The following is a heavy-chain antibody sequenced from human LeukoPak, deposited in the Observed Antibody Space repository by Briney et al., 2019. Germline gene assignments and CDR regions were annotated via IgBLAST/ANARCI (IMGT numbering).Heavy chain of an antibody. J-gene: IGHJ4*02. CDR3: ARPSPGYSSGWYYFDF. Sequence: TPSETLSLTCTVSGGSITNYYWSWIRQPPGEGLEYIGYIYYSGRTNYNPSLKSRVTISVDTSKNQFSLSLSSVTAADTAVYYCARPSPGYSSGWYYFDFWGQGALVTVSS. V-gene: IGHV4-59*08. CDR1: GGSITNYY. CDR2: IYYSGRT. D-gene: IGHD6-19*01.